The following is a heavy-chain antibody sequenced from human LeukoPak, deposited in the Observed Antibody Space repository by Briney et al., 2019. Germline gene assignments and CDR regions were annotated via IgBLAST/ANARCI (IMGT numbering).Heavy chain of an antibody. J-gene: IGHJ4*02. CDR3: AKHSYSSGWYLGGGHYYFDY. CDR2: ISGSGGST. V-gene: IGHV3-23*01. CDR1: GFTFSSYA. Sequence: GGSLRLSCAASGFTFSSYAMSWVRQAPGKGLEWVSAISGSGGSTYYADSVKGRFTISRDNSKNTLYLQMYSLRAEDTAVYYCAKHSYSSGWYLGGGHYYFDYWGQGTLVTVSS. D-gene: IGHD6-19*01.